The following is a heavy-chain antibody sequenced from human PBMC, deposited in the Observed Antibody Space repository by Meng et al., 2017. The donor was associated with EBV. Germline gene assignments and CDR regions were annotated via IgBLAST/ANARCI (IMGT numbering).Heavy chain of an antibody. CDR2: LIPMSGAP. Sequence: QGPVQEAGAGVKKPGSSVKVSCSTSGGTFRSDAVSWVRQAPGQGLEWMGGLIPMSGAPHYAQKFQDRVTIIADESTSTHSMELNNLRFEDTAMYYCASESGRGFTPDYWGQGTLVTVSS. D-gene: IGHD3-10*01. V-gene: IGHV1-69*01. J-gene: IGHJ4*02. CDR1: GGTFRSDA. CDR3: ASESGRGFTPDY.